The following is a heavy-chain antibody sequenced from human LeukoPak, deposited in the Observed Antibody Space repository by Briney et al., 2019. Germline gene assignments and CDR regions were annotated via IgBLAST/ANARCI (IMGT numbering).Heavy chain of an antibody. CDR3: ARGATRYYYYYYMDV. D-gene: IGHD5-24*01. CDR1: GGSISSYY. Sequence: SETLSLACTVSGGSISSYYWSWIRQPPGKGLEWIGYIYYSGSTNYNPSLKSRVTISVDTSKNQFSLKLSSVTAADTAVYYCARGATRYYYYYYMDVWGKGTTVTVSS. CDR2: IYYSGST. V-gene: IGHV4-59*01. J-gene: IGHJ6*03.